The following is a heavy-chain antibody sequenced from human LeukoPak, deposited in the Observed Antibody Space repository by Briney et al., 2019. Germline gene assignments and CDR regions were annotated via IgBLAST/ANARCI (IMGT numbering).Heavy chain of an antibody. Sequence: SQTLSLTCTVSGGSISSGDYYWRWIRQPPGRGLGWLGYIYYSGSTYYNPSLKSRVTISVDTSKNQFSLKLSSVTAADTAVYYCARELISCGTYYYDSSGLNYWGQGTLVTVSS. J-gene: IGHJ4*02. V-gene: IGHV4-30-4*08. D-gene: IGHD3-22*01. CDR1: GGSISSGDYY. CDR2: IYYSGST. CDR3: ARELISCGTYYYDSSGLNY.